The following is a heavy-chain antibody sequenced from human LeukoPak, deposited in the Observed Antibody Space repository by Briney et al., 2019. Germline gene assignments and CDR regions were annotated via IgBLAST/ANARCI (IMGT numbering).Heavy chain of an antibody. CDR3: AKARGGYCTSTICDGPDY. CDR1: GITFSSYG. J-gene: IGHJ4*02. CDR2: ISHDGSNK. Sequence: GRSLRLSCAASGITFSSYGMHWVRQAPGKGLEWVAVISHDGSNKHYADSVKGRFTISRDNSKNTLYPQMNSLRAKDTAVYYCAKARGGYCTSTICDGPDYWGQGTLVTVSS. V-gene: IGHV3-30*18. D-gene: IGHD2-2*01.